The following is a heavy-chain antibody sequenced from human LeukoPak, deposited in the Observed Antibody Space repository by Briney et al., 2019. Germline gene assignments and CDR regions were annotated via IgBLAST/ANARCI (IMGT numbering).Heavy chain of an antibody. V-gene: IGHV5-51*01. CDR2: IHAGDSDI. CDR3: ARLGTLYGHYSKMLDY. Sequence: GESLKISCKGSGFGFSTFWIAWVRQMPGKGLESMGIIHAGDSDIRYSPSFQGQVTISADKSISTAYLQWSSLKASDTAMYYCARLGTLYGHYSKMLDYWGQGTLVTVSS. J-gene: IGHJ4*02. D-gene: IGHD4-17*01. CDR1: GFGFSTFW.